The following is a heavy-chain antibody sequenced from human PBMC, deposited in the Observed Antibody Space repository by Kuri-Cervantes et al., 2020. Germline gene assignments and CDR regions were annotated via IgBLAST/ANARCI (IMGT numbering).Heavy chain of an antibody. J-gene: IGHJ3*02. D-gene: IGHD3-9*01. CDR1: GFTFSSYA. V-gene: IGHV3-33*08. CDR3: ARAWGDILTGYWGDAFDI. CDR2: IWYDGSNK. Sequence: GESLKISCAASGFTFSSYAMHWVRQAPGKGLEWVAVIWYDGSNKYYADSVKGRFTISRDNSKNTLYLQMNSLRAEDTAVYYCARAWGDILTGYWGDAFDIWGQGTMVTVSS.